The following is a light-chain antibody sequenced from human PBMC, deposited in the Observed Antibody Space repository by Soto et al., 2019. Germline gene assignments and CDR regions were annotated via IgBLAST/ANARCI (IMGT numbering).Light chain of an antibody. V-gene: IGKV1-39*01. CDR3: QQSYMDPIT. CDR1: QSISTY. Sequence: IQMTQSPSSLSASVGNRVTITCQASQSISTYLNWYQKKPGKAPNLLIYDASRLQSGVPSRFSGSGGGTDFTLSISSVQPEDFATYFCQQSYMDPITFGQGTRLEI. J-gene: IGKJ5*01. CDR2: DAS.